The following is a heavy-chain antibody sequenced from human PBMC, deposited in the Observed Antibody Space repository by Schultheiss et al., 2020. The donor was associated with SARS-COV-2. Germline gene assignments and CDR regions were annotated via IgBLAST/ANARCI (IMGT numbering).Heavy chain of an antibody. J-gene: IGHJ5*02. CDR1: GGTFSSYG. CDR3: ARDRPYSPSGEILSWFDP. D-gene: IGHD3-10*01. V-gene: IGHV1-69*04. Sequence: SVKVSCKASGGTFSSYGISWVRQAPGQGLEWMGRIIPILGIANYAQKFQGRVTITADKSTSTAYMELSSLRSEDTAVYYCARDRPYSPSGEILSWFDPWGQGTLVTVSS. CDR2: IIPILGIA.